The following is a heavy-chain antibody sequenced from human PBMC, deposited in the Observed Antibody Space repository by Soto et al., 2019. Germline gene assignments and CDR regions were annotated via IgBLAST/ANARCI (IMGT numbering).Heavy chain of an antibody. CDR2: ISAYNGNT. CDR3: ARGGTPIAY. CDR1: GYTFTNFG. J-gene: IGHJ4*02. V-gene: IGHV1-18*01. D-gene: IGHD3-16*01. Sequence: QVQLVQSGAEVKKPGASVKVSCKASGYTFTNFGISWVRQAPGQGLEWMGWISAYNGNTNYAQNXKXSXTFXTDTSTSTAYMELRSLRSDDTAVYYCARGGTPIAYWGQGTLVTVSS.